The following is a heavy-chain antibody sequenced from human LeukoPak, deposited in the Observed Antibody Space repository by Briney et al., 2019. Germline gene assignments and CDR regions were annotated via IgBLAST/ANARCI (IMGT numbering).Heavy chain of an antibody. CDR1: GGSISSYY. D-gene: IGHD3-3*01. J-gene: IGHJ6*02. V-gene: IGHV4-59*01. CDR3: ASSVWSGNLPPSYYYYYGMDV. Sequence: PSETLSLTCTVSGGSISSYYWSWIRQPPGKGLEWIGYIYCSGSTNYNPSLKSRVTISVDTSKNQFSLKLSSVTAADTAVYYCASSVWSGNLPPSYYYYYGMDVWGQGTTVTVSS. CDR2: IYCSGST.